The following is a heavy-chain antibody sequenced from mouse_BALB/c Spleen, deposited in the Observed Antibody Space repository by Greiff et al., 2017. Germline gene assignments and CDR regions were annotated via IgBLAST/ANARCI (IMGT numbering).Heavy chain of an antibody. D-gene: IGHD2-4*01. Sequence: VKLQESGAELAKPGASVKMSCKASGYTFTSYWMHWVKQRPGQGLEWIGYINPSTGYTEYNQKFKDKATLTADKSSSTAYMQLSSLTSEDSAVYYCARRMDYDGGWFAYWGQGTLVTVSA. CDR1: GYTFTSYW. J-gene: IGHJ3*01. V-gene: IGHV1-7*01. CDR2: INPSTGYT. CDR3: ARRMDYDGGWFAY.